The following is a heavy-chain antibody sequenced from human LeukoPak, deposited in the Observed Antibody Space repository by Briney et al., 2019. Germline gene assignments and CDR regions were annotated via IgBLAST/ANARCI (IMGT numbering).Heavy chain of an antibody. V-gene: IGHV3-7*01. CDR3: CYFDYPPPGY. D-gene: IGHD3-9*01. CDR2: INQDGSGK. Sequence: GGSLRLSCAASGFTFSSYWMNWVRQAPGKGLEWVANINQDGSGKYYVDSVKGRFTISRDNAKNSLYLQMNSLRAEDTAVYYCCYFDYPPPGYWGQGTLVTVSS. J-gene: IGHJ4*02. CDR1: GFTFSSYW.